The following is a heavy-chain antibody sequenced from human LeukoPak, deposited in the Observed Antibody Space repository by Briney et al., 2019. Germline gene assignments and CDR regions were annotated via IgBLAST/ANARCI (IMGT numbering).Heavy chain of an antibody. V-gene: IGHV3-23*01. CDR1: GFTFSSYA. Sequence: GGSLRLSCAASGFTFSSYAMSWVRQAPGKGLEWVSAISGSGGSTYYADSVKGRFTISRDNSKNTLYLQMNSLRAEDTAVYYCAKDSYYYGSGSYYSAPYYFDYWGQGTLATVSS. CDR3: AKDSYYYGSGSYYSAPYYFDY. J-gene: IGHJ4*02. D-gene: IGHD3-10*01. CDR2: ISGSGGST.